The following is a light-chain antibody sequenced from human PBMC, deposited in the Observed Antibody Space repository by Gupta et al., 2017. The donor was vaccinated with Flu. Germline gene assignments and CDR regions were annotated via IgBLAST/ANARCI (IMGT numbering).Light chain of an antibody. J-gene: IGLJ1*01. Sequence: SYVVTQPPSVSVAPGQTARITCGGNNIGGKSVHWYQQKPGQAPVLVVYDDRDRPSGIPERFSGSNSGNTSTLAISRVEAGDEADYYCQVWDSSSEHYVFGTGTKVTVL. CDR1: NIGGKS. V-gene: IGLV3-21*02. CDR2: DDR. CDR3: QVWDSSSEHYV.